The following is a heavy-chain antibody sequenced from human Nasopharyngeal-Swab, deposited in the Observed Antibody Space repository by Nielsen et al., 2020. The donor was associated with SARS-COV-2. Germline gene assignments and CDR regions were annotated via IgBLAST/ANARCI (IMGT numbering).Heavy chain of an antibody. Sequence: GALKISCVGSGFTFSSSWMHWVRQAPGKGLMWVARINRDGSGTNYADSVKGRFTISRDNAKNTLYLQMNTLSAEDTGVYYCARDCDTATCYRSAADTWGQGTLVTVSS. CDR3: ARDCDTATCYRSAADT. V-gene: IGHV3-74*01. CDR2: INRDGSGT. CDR1: GFTFSSSW. D-gene: IGHD2-2*01. J-gene: IGHJ5*01.